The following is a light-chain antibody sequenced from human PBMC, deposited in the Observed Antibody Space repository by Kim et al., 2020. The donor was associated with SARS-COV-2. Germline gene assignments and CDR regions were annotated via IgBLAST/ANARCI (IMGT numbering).Light chain of an antibody. CDR1: TSDVGVDND. CDR3: SSYAGSINWV. Sequence: TISGVGTTSDVGVDNDVSWDQQHQAKAPKLLLYEVIMRPSGLPDRFSGSNSGNTASLPVSWLRPQPEADYHCSSYAGSINWVFGGGT. V-gene: IGLV2-8*01. J-gene: IGLJ3*02. CDR2: EVI.